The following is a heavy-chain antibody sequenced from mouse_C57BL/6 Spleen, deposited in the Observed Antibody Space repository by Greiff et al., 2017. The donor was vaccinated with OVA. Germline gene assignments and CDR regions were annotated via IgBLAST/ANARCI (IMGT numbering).Heavy chain of an antibody. CDR1: GYAFSSSW. CDR2: IYPGDGDT. CDR3: ARSTTVPSFAY. J-gene: IGHJ3*01. Sequence: QVQLQQSGPELVKPGASVKISCKASGYAFSSSWMNWVKQRPGKGLEWIGRIYPGDGDTNYNGKLKGKATLTADKSSSTAYMQLSSLTSEDSAVYFCARSTTVPSFAYWGQGTLVTVSA. D-gene: IGHD1-1*01. V-gene: IGHV1-82*01.